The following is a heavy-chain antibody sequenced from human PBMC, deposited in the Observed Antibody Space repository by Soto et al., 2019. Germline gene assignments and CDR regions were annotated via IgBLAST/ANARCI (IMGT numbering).Heavy chain of an antibody. Sequence: SETLSLTRTVSCGSISSSSYYWGWIRQPPGKGLEWIGSIYYSGSTYYNPSLKSRVTISLDTSKNQFSLKLSSVTAADTAVYYCASGAYGMDVWGQGTTVTVSS. CDR1: CGSISSSSYY. J-gene: IGHJ6*02. CDR2: IYYSGST. CDR3: ASGAYGMDV. V-gene: IGHV4-39*01.